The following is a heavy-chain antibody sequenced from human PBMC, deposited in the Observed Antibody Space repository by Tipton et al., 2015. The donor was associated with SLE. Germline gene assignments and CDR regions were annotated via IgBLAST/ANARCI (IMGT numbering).Heavy chain of an antibody. CDR3: ARIASDAFDI. CDR2: IYYSGNI. V-gene: IGHV4-61*01. CDR1: GGSISSGSYY. D-gene: IGHD3-22*01. J-gene: IGHJ3*02. Sequence: TLSLTCTVSGGSISSGSYYWSWIRQPPGKGLEWIGYIYYSGNINYNPSLKSRVTISVDTSKNQFSLKLSSVTAADTAVYYCARIASDAFDIWGQGTMVTVSS.